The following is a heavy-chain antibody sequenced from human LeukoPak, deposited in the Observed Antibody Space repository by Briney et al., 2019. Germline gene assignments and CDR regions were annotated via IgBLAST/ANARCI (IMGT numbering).Heavy chain of an antibody. CDR1: GFTFSSYA. CDR3: ARDVPATVGPFDY. D-gene: IGHD2-2*01. Sequence: PGGSLRLSCAASGFTFSSYAMHWVRQAPGKGLEWVAVISYDGSNKYYADSVKGRFTISRDNSKNTLYLQMNSLRAEDTAVYYCARDVPATVGPFDYWGQGTLVTVSS. V-gene: IGHV3-30*04. CDR2: ISYDGSNK. J-gene: IGHJ4*02.